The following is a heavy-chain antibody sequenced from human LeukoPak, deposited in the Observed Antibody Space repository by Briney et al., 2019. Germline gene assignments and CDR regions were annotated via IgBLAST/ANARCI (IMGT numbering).Heavy chain of an antibody. Sequence: ASVKVSCKASGYTFTSYYMHWVRQAPGQGLEWMGIINPSGGSTSYAQKFQGRVTMTRDTSTSTVYMELSSLRSEDTAVYYCARDSCSSTSCLFIASHYYYYYGMDVWSQGTTVTVSS. J-gene: IGHJ6*02. D-gene: IGHD2-2*01. CDR1: GYTFTSYY. V-gene: IGHV1-46*01. CDR2: INPSGGST. CDR3: ARDSCSSTSCLFIASHYYYYYGMDV.